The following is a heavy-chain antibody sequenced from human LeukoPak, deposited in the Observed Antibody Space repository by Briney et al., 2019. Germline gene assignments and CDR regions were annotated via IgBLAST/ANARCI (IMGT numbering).Heavy chain of an antibody. CDR2: ISYDGSNK. CDR3: ARGPYYYDSSGYIEN. CDR1: GFTFSSYA. V-gene: IGHV3-30*01. J-gene: IGHJ4*02. Sequence: PGGSLRLSCAASGFTFSSYAMHWVRQAPGKGLEWVAVISYDGSNKYYADSVKGRFTISRDNSKNTLYLQMNSLRAEDTAVYYCARGPYYYDSSGYIENWGQGTLVTVSS. D-gene: IGHD3-22*01.